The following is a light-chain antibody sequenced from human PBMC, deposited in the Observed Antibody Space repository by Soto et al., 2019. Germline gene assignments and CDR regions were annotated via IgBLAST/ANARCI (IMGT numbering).Light chain of an antibody. CDR2: AAS. J-gene: IGKJ1*01. CDR3: QQSFSTPRT. V-gene: IGKV1-39*01. CDR1: QTISDF. Sequence: DIQMTQSPSSLSASLGDRVTITCRASQTISDFLNWYQHKPGKAPKLLIYAASSLQGGVPSRFSGSGSGTHFTLTISGLQSEDLATYFCQQSFSTPRTFGQGTKVDIK.